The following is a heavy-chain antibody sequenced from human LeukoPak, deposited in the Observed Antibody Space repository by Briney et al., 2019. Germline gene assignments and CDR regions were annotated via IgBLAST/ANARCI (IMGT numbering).Heavy chain of an antibody. CDR1: GFTFDDYA. V-gene: IGHV3-9*01. CDR3: ARNRLVGGMDP. Sequence: GGSLRLSCAASGFTFDDYAMHWVRQAPGKGLEWVSGISWNSGSIGYADSVKGRFTISRDNANNSLYLQMNSLRAEDTAVYYCARNRLVGGMDPWGQGTLVTVSS. J-gene: IGHJ5*02. D-gene: IGHD1-14*01. CDR2: ISWNSGSI.